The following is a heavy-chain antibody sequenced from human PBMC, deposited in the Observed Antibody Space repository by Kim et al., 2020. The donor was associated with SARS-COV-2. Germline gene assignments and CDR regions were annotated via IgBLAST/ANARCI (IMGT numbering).Heavy chain of an antibody. CDR3: ARARGYYGSGSYYSTPDY. D-gene: IGHD3-10*01. J-gene: IGHJ4*02. CDR1: GFTFSSYS. CDR2: ISSSSSTI. Sequence: GGSLRLSCAASGFTFSSYSMNWVRQAPGKGLEWVSYISSSSSTIYYADSVKGRFTISRDNAKNSLYLQMNSLRDEDTAVYYCARARGYYGSGSYYSTPDYWGQGTLVTVSS. V-gene: IGHV3-48*02.